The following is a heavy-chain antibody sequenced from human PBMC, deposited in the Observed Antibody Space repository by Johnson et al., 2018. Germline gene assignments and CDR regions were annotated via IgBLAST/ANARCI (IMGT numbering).Heavy chain of an antibody. D-gene: IGHD6-13*01. V-gene: IGHV3-30*18. CDR2: ISYDGRNK. Sequence: VQLLESGGGVVQPGRSLRLSCGASGFNFNNFGMHWVRQAPDKGLEWVADISYDGRNKNYADSVKGRCAISRDNSKNTLYVQMDSLRAEDTAVYDCAKDRSVRYSSRWSDAFDIWGPGTMVTVSS. J-gene: IGHJ3*02. CDR3: AKDRSVRYSSRWSDAFDI. CDR1: GFNFNNFG.